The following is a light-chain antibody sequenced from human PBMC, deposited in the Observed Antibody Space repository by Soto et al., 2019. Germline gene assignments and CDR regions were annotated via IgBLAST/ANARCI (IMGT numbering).Light chain of an antibody. CDR3: SSYAGSSDV. CDR2: EVN. Sequence: LTQPPSASGSPGQSVAISCTGTSSDVGGYNYVSWYQQHPGKAPKLMIYEVNKRPSGVPDRFSGSKSGNTASLTVSGLQAEDEADYYCSSYAGSSDVFGTGTKVTVL. CDR1: SSDVGGYNY. V-gene: IGLV2-8*01. J-gene: IGLJ1*01.